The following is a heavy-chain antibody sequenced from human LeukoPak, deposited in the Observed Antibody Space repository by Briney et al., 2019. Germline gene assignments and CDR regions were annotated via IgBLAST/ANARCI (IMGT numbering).Heavy chain of an antibody. CDR3: ARHNSGSYYDSWFDP. V-gene: IGHV3-11*01. D-gene: IGHD1-26*01. J-gene: IGHJ5*02. Sequence: PGGPLRLSCAASGFTFSDYYMSWIRQAPGKGLEWVSYISSSGSTIYYADSVKGRFTISRDNAKNSLYLQMNSLRAEDTAVYYCARHNSGSYYDSWFDPWGQGTLVTVSS. CDR1: GFTFSDYY. CDR2: ISSSGSTI.